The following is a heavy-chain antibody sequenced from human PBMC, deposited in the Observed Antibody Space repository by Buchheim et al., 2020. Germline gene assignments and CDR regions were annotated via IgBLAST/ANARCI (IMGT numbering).Heavy chain of an antibody. D-gene: IGHD3-9*01. V-gene: IGHV3-30*03. Sequence: QVQLVESGGGVVQPGRSLRLSCAASGFTFSSYGMHWVRQAPGKGLEWVAVISYDGSNKYYADSVKGRFTISRENSKNTLYLQMNSLRGEDTAVYYCNGRNGFILTGPSYYFDYWGQGTL. CDR3: NGRNGFILTGPSYYFDY. CDR2: ISYDGSNK. J-gene: IGHJ4*02. CDR1: GFTFSSYG.